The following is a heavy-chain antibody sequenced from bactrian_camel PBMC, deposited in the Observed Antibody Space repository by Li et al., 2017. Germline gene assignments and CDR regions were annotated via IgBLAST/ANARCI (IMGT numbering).Heavy chain of an antibody. D-gene: IGHD7*01. J-gene: IGHJ4*01. CDR2: IDDDGST. CDR3: GNVEVVPAFSGGGD. V-gene: IGHV3S53*01. CDR1: GYSHSSYC. Sequence: HVQLVESGGGSVQAGGSLRLSCAASGYSHSSYCMAWFRQAPGKEREGVAAIDDDGSTNYADSVKGRFTISRDNAKNTVYLQMNSLKPEDTAVYYCGNVEVVPAFSGGGDWDRGTQVTVS.